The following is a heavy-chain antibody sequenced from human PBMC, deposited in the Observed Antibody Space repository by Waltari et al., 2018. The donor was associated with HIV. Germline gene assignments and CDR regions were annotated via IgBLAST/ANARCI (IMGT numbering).Heavy chain of an antibody. V-gene: IGHV3-43D*04. D-gene: IGHD6-19*01. CDR1: GFSFCGFG. CDR3: VKLRNQGTWLAAGGVVFEH. J-gene: IGHJ4*02. Sequence: EVRLVESGGRLARPGESFRLYCAASGFSFCGFGMAWVRQVPGKGLQGESITSCDKEVTHHADSLMGLFGNSKDNDKKSFSLCMGRVGEGDSGRYFCVKLRNQGTWLAAGGVVFEHWGRGTVVTVSS. CDR2: TSCDKEVT.